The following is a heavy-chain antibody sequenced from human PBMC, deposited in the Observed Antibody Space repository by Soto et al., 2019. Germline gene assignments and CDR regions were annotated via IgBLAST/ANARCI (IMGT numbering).Heavy chain of an antibody. Sequence: PGESLKISCKGSGYSFTSYWIGWVRQMPGKGLEWMGIIYPGDSDTRYSPSFQGQVTISADKSISTAYLQWSSLKASDTAMYYCARHGEHCTNGVCSLYYYYYGMDVWGQGTTVTVSS. CDR1: GYSFTSYW. J-gene: IGHJ6*02. CDR3: ARHGEHCTNGVCSLYYYYYGMDV. V-gene: IGHV5-51*01. D-gene: IGHD2-8*01. CDR2: IYPGDSDT.